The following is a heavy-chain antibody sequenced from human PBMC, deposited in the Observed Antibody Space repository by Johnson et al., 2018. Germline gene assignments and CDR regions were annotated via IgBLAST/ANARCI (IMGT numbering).Heavy chain of an antibody. D-gene: IGHD5-12*01. Sequence: VQLVESGGTLVKPGGSLRLSCVASGFAFNTYTMNWVRQAPGKGLEWVSSISTSSSFIYYADSVRGRFTISRGNAKNSLYLNMESLRAEDTAIYYCVRLPRNFYHYYMDVWGNGSTVT. V-gene: IGHV3-21*06. J-gene: IGHJ6*03. CDR1: GFAFNTYT. CDR3: VRLPRNFYHYYMDV. CDR2: ISTSSSFI.